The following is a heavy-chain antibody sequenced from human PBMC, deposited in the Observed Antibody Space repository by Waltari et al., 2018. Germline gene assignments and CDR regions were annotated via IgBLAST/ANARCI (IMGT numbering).Heavy chain of an antibody. D-gene: IGHD6-6*01. CDR1: GGTFSSYA. CDR3: ARDAESYSSSSGAFDY. J-gene: IGHJ4*02. V-gene: IGHV1-69*01. CDR2: GNPIVGTA. Sequence: QVQLVQSGAEVKKPGSSVKVSCKASGGTFSSYAISWVRQAPGQGLEWMGGGNPIVGTAKYAQKFQGRVTITADESTSTAYMELSSLRSEDTAVYYCARDAESYSSSSGAFDYWGQGTLVTVSS.